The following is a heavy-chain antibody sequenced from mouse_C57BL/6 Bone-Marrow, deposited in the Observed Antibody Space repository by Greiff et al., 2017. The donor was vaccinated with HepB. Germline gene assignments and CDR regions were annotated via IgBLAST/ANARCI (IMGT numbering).Heavy chain of an antibody. D-gene: IGHD1-1*01. V-gene: IGHV14-2*01. J-gene: IGHJ2*01. CDR2: IDPEDGET. CDR1: GFNINDYY. Sequence: VQLQQSGAELVKPGASVKLSCTASGFNINDYYMHWVKQRTEQGLEWIGRIDPEDGETKYAPKFQGKATISADTSSNTAYLQRSSLTSEDTAVYYCASHGSSTPYYFDYWGQGTTLTVSS. CDR3: ASHGSSTPYYFDY.